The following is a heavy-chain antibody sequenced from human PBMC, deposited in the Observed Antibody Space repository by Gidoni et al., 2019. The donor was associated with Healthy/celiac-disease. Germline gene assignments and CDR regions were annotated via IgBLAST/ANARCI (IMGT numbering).Heavy chain of an antibody. D-gene: IGHD6-6*01. CDR2: ISGSGGST. V-gene: IGHV3-23*01. CDR1: GLTFSSYA. CDR3: AKPAGYSSSSELL. J-gene: IGHJ4*02. Sequence: EVQLLEYGGGLVQPGGSLRLSCAASGLTFSSYAMSWVRQAPGKGLEVVSAISGSGGSTYYADSVKGRFTISRDNSKNTLYLQMNSLRAEDTAVYYCAKPAGYSSSSELLWGQGTLVTVSS.